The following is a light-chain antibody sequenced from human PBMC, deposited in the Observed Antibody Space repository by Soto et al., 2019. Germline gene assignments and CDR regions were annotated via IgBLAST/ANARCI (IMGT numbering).Light chain of an antibody. V-gene: IGLV2-14*01. Sequence: QSALTQPAYVSGSPGQSITISCTGTSSDVGGYNFVSWYQQHPGKAPKLMIYEVSNRPSGVSYRFSGSKSGNTASLTISGLQAEDEADYYCSSYTSSVTLVFGGGTKLTVL. CDR2: EVS. CDR1: SSDVGGYNF. J-gene: IGLJ2*01. CDR3: SSYTSSVTLV.